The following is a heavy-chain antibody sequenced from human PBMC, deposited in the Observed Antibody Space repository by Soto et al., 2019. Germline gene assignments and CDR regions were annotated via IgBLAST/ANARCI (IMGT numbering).Heavy chain of an antibody. CDR1: DGFISSDY. CDR2: IYYSGST. J-gene: IGHJ4*02. V-gene: IGHV4-59*01. CDR3: ARGYCSGGSCYSRIFGY. Sequence: PSETLSHTCTVADGFISSDYWSWIWQPPGKGLEWIGYIYYSGSTNYNPSLKSRVTISVDTSKNQFSLKLSSVTAADTAVYYCARGYCSGGSCYSRIFGYWGQGTLVTVSS. D-gene: IGHD2-15*01.